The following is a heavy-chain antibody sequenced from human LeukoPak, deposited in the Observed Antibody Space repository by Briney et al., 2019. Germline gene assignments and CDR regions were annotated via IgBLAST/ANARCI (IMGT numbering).Heavy chain of an antibody. D-gene: IGHD2-15*01. J-gene: IGHJ6*03. V-gene: IGHV1-2*02. CDR2: INPNSGGT. CDR3: AREGRKSRGVDIVRKKETGYYYYMDV. Sequence: ASVKVSCKASGYTFTGYYMHWVRQAPGQGLEWMGWINPNSGGTKYAQNFQGRVTMTRNTSISTAYMELSSLRSEDTAVYYCAREGRKSRGVDIVRKKETGYYYYMDVWGKGTTVTVSS. CDR1: GYTFTGYY.